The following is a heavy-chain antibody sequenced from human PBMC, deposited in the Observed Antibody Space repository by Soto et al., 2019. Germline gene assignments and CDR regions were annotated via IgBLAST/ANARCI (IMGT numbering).Heavy chain of an antibody. CDR1: GGPFIGYY. V-gene: IGHV4-34*01. CDR2: INHSGST. J-gene: IGHJ4*02. Sequence: SETLSLTCAVYGGPFIGYYWSWIRQPPGKGLEWIGEINHSGSTNYNPSLKSRVTISVDTSKNQFSLKLSSVTAADTAVYYCARAAPRYCSGGSCYSRRDYWGQGTLVTVS. CDR3: ARAAPRYCSGGSCYSRRDY. D-gene: IGHD2-15*01.